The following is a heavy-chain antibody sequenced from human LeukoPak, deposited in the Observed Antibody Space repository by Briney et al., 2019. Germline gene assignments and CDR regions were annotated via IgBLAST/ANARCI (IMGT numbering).Heavy chain of an antibody. Sequence: ASVKVSCKTSGYTFTDFSIHWVRQAPGQGLEWMGIINPTGGSAGFAQKFQGSVTMTRDMSTSAFYMELSSLRSEDTAVYYCARGHGSGYTNYFDPWGQGTLVTVSS. CDR2: INPTGGSA. CDR1: GYTFTDFS. V-gene: IGHV1-46*01. D-gene: IGHD3-10*01. CDR3: ARGHGSGYTNYFDP. J-gene: IGHJ5*02.